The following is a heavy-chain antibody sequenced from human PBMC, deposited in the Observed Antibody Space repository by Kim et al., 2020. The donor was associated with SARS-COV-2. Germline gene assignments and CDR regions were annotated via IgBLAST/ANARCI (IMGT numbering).Heavy chain of an antibody. CDR3: ARDLRLSDYGWFDH. CDR2: IYHSGST. Sequence: SETLSLTCAVSGGSISSSNWWSWVRQPPGKGLEWIGEIYHSGSTNYNPSLKSRVTISVDKSKNQFSLKLSSVTAADTAVYYCARDLRLSDYGWFDHWGQGTLVTVSS. CDR1: GGSISSSNW. J-gene: IGHJ5*02. D-gene: IGHD4-17*01. V-gene: IGHV4-4*02.